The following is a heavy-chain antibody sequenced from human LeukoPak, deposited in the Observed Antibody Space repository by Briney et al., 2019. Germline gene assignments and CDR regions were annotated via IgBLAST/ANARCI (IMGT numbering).Heavy chain of an antibody. CDR1: GGSISNRNYH. CDR3: ARDLTGDDAFDI. Sequence: SETLSLTCTVSGGSISNRNYHWGWIRQPPGKGLEWIGSICSSGSAYYNPSLKSRVTTSIDTSKNQFSLKLSSVTAADTAVYYCARDLTGDDAFDIWGQGTMVTVSS. CDR2: ICSSGSA. V-gene: IGHV4-39*07. J-gene: IGHJ3*02. D-gene: IGHD3-10*01.